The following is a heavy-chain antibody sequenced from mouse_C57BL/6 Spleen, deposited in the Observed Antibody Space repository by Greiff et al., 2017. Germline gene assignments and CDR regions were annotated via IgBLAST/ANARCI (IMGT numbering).Heavy chain of an antibody. V-gene: IGHV2-2*01. Sequence: VKLQESGPGLVQPSQSLSITCTVSGFSLTSYGVHWVRQSPGKGLEWLGVIWSGGSTDYNAAFISRLSISKDNSKSQVFFKMNSLQADDTAIYYCAGGYDVFAYWGQGTLVTVSA. CDR2: IWSGGST. D-gene: IGHD2-3*01. CDR1: GFSLTSYG. J-gene: IGHJ3*01. CDR3: AGGYDVFAY.